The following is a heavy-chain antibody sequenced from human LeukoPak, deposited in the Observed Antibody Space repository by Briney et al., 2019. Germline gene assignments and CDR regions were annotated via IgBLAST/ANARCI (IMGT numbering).Heavy chain of an antibody. Sequence: SETLSLTCGVYGGSFSGYYWSWIRQPPGKGLEWIGEVNHSGSTNYNPSLKSRVTISVDTSKNQFSLKLSSVTAADTAVYYCARGGYDRGIYWGQGTLVTVSS. V-gene: IGHV4-34*01. D-gene: IGHD3-16*01. CDR1: GGSFSGYY. J-gene: IGHJ4*02. CDR2: VNHSGST. CDR3: ARGGYDRGIY.